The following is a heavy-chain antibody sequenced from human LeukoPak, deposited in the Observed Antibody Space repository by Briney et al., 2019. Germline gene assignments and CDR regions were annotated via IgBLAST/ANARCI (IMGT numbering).Heavy chain of an antibody. V-gene: IGHV4-59*01. CDR3: ARDYRPYYYGSGNHGYMDV. CDR2: IYYSGST. D-gene: IGHD3-10*01. CDR1: GGSISSYY. Sequence: SETLSLTCTVSGGSISSYYWSWIRQPPGKGLEWIGYIYYSGSTNYNPSLKSRVTISVDTSKNQFSLKLSSVTAADTAVYYCARDYRPYYYGSGNHGYMDVWGKGTTVTVSS. J-gene: IGHJ6*03.